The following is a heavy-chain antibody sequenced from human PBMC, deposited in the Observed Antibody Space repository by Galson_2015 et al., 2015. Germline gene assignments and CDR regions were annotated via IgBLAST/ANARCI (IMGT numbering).Heavy chain of an antibody. D-gene: IGHD1-26*01. Sequence: SLRLSCAASGFTFSSYGMHWVRQAPGKGLGWVAVIWYDGSNKYYADSVKGRFTISRDNSKNTLYLQMNSLRAEDTAVYYCARVGLVGANDYWGQGTLVTVSS. J-gene: IGHJ4*02. CDR3: ARVGLVGANDY. V-gene: IGHV3-33*01. CDR1: GFTFSSYG. CDR2: IWYDGSNK.